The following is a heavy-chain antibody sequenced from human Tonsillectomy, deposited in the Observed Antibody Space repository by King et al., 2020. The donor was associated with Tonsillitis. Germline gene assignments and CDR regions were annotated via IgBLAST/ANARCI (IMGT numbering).Heavy chain of an antibody. V-gene: IGHV4-34*01. CDR2: INHSGST. D-gene: IGHD3-10*01. CDR1: GGSFSGYY. CDR3: ARGGVRGPLGWFDP. Sequence: VQLQQWGAGLLKPSETLSLTCAVYGGSFSGYYWSWIRQPPGKGLEWIGEINHSGSTNYNPSLKSRVTISVDTSKNQFSLKLSSVTAADTAVYYCARGGVRGPLGWFDPWGQGTLVTVSS. J-gene: IGHJ5*02.